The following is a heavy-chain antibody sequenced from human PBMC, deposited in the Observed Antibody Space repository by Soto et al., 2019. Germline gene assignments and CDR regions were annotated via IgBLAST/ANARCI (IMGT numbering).Heavy chain of an antibody. D-gene: IGHD1-20*01. CDR2: IYPGDSDT. J-gene: IGHJ5*02. CDR1: GYSFTSYW. CDR3: ARLTGGKPLNRWFDP. V-gene: IGHV5-51*01. Sequence: PGGSMKISCKVSGYSFTSYWIGWVRQMPGKGLEWMGIIYPGDSDTRYSPSFQGQVTISADKSISTAYLQWSSLKASDTAMYYCARLTGGKPLNRWFDPWGQGTLVTVS.